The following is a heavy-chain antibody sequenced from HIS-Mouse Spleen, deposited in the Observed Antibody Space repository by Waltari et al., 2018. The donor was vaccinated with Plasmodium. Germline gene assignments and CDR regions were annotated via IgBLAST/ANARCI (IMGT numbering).Heavy chain of an antibody. Sequence: EVQLVESGGGLVQPGGSLRLSCAASGFTFSSYWMSWVRQAPGKGLGGVANIKKDGSEKYYVDSVKGRFTISRDNAKNSLYLQMNSLRAEDTAVYYGASSWYWYFDLWGRGTLVTVSS. J-gene: IGHJ2*01. CDR1: GFTFSSYW. CDR2: IKKDGSEK. D-gene: IGHD6-13*01. CDR3: ASSWYWYFDL. V-gene: IGHV3-7*01.